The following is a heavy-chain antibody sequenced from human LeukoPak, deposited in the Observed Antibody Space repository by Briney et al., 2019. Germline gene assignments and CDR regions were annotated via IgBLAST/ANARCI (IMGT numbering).Heavy chain of an antibody. CDR1: GGSFSGYY. CDR3: ARVLPHFTPRQYYMDV. D-gene: IGHD3-3*02. V-gene: IGHV4-34*01. Sequence: SETLSLTCAVYGGSFSGYYWSWIRQPPGKGLEWIGEINHSGSTNYNPSLKSRVTISVDTSKNQFSLKLSSVTAADTAVYYCARVLPHFTPRQYYMDVWGKGTTVTISS. CDR2: INHSGST. J-gene: IGHJ6*03.